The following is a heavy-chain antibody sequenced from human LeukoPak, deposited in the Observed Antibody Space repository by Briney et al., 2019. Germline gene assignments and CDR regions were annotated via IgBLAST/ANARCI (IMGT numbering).Heavy chain of an antibody. Sequence: QAGGSLRLSCAASGFIFSSFWMHWVRQAPGRGLEWVSRINGDESSTNYADSVKGRFTISRDNAKDTLYLHLNSLTAEDTAVYYCARGAKWAYYFDYWGQGTLVTVSS. V-gene: IGHV3-74*01. CDR3: ARGAKWAYYFDY. CDR1: GFIFSSFW. CDR2: INGDESST. D-gene: IGHD1-26*01. J-gene: IGHJ4*02.